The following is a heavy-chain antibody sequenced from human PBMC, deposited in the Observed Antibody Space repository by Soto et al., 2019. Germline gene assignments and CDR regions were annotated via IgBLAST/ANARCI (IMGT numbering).Heavy chain of an antibody. D-gene: IGHD3-16*01. Sequence: PSETLSLTCTVSNGSISGYYWSWIRQPPGKGLEWIGYVYYSGYTNYNPSLKSRVDISVDTSKNQFSLKLRSVTAADTAVYYCARYLFAYSDYFFGPDPWGQGTLVTVSS. CDR2: VYYSGYT. J-gene: IGHJ5*02. CDR1: NGSISGYY. CDR3: ARYLFAYSDYFFGPDP. V-gene: IGHV4-59*01.